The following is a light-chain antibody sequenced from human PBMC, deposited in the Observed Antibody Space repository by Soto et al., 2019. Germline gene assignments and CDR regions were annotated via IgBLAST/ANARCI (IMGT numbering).Light chain of an antibody. J-gene: IGKJ1*01. Sequence: IQMTQSPSTVSASVGDRVAITCQASQDIGNWLDWYQQKPGKAPRFLIYTASTLLGGVPSRFSGSGSGTEFTLTISSLQPDDFATYYCQQYRDYSCTFGQGTKVEIK. CDR3: QQYRDYSCT. CDR2: TAS. V-gene: IGKV1-5*03. CDR1: QDIGNW.